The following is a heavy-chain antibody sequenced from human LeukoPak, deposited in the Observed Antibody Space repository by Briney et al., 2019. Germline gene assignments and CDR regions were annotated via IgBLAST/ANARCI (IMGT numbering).Heavy chain of an antibody. J-gene: IGHJ6*02. CDR1: GGTFISYA. Sequence: SVKVSCKASGGTFISYAISWVRQAPGQGLEWMGGVIPIFGTANYAQKFQGRVTITADESTSTAYMELSSLRSEDTAVYYCASYDRSRGMDVWGQGTTVTVSS. CDR2: VIPIFGTA. CDR3: ASYDRSRGMDV. D-gene: IGHD3-9*01. V-gene: IGHV1-69*13.